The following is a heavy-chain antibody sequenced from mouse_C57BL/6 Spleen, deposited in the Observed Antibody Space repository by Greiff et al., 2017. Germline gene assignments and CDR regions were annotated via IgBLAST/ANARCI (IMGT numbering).Heavy chain of an antibody. CDR2: IDPENGDT. V-gene: IGHV14-4*01. CDR3: TTGDYYGSSYYAMDY. CDR1: GFNIKDDY. Sequence: EVKLVESGAELVRPGASVKLSCTASGFNIKDDYMHWVKQRPEQGLEWIGWIDPENGDTEYASKFQGKATITADTSSNTAYLQLSSLTSEDTAVYYCTTGDYYGSSYYAMDYWGQGTSVTVSS. D-gene: IGHD1-1*01. J-gene: IGHJ4*01.